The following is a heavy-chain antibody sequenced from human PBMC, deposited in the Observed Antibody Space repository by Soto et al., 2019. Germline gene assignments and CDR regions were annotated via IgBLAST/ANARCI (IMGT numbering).Heavy chain of an antibody. Sequence: EVQLLESGGGLVQPGGSLRLSCAASGFTFSSYAMRWFRQAPGKGLERGSAISGSGGSTYYADSVKGRFTISRDNSKNTLYLQMNSLRAEDTAIYYCAKDGYCSGGSCYEYWGQGTLVTVSS. V-gene: IGHV3-23*01. CDR3: AKDGYCSGGSCYEY. J-gene: IGHJ4*02. CDR1: GFTFSSYA. CDR2: ISGSGGST. D-gene: IGHD2-15*01.